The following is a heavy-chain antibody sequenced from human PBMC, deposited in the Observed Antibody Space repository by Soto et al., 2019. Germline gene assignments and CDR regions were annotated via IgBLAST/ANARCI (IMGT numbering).Heavy chain of an antibody. D-gene: IGHD5-18*01. CDR2: FSGSGDST. Sequence: GSLILSCAASGFTFIIYAMTWVRQAPGRGLEWVSAFSGSGDSTYYADSVKGRFTISRDNSKNTLYLQMNSLRAEDTAVYYCAKGLGLYVDTIGDYWGQGTLVTVSS. CDR1: GFTFIIYA. CDR3: AKGLGLYVDTIGDY. V-gene: IGHV3-23*01. J-gene: IGHJ4*02.